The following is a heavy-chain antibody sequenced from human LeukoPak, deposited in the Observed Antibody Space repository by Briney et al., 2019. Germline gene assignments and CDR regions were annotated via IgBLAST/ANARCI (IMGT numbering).Heavy chain of an antibody. CDR1: DDSINNDRYF. Sequence: SETLSLTCSISDDSINNDRYFWAWIRQPPGKGLEWIASINYSGRTYYNPSLNSRLIISVDTAKRQFSLKLSSVTAADTAVYYCARRDSVIDYWGQGTLVTVSS. D-gene: IGHD2-15*01. CDR3: ARRDSVIDY. J-gene: IGHJ4*02. V-gene: IGHV4-39*07. CDR2: INYSGRT.